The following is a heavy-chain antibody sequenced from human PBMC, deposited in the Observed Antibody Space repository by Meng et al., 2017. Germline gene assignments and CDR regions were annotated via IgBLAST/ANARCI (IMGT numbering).Heavy chain of an antibody. Sequence: ITLKESRPTPMKPQQTLNITCTFSGFSLSTRGVGVGWNRQPPGKALEWLALIYWNDDKRYSPSLKSRLTITKDTSKNQVVLTMTNMDPVDTATYYCAHRQGVAAAGTFDYWGQGTLVTVSS. CDR1: GFSLSTRGVG. J-gene: IGHJ4*02. CDR2: IYWNDDK. V-gene: IGHV2-5*01. CDR3: AHRQGVAAAGTFDY. D-gene: IGHD6-13*01.